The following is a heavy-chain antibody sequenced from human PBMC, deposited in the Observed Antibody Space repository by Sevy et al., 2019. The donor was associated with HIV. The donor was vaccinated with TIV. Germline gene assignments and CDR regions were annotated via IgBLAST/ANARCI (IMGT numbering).Heavy chain of an antibody. CDR1: GFMFNSYS. CDR2: INSGSGAI. J-gene: IGHJ4*02. Sequence: GESLKISCAASGFMFNSYSMNWVRQAPGTGLEWLSYINSGSGAISYADSVKGRFTISRDNAKNSLYLPMNSLRAEDTAVYYCVRTVSGTFRYYDYWGQGTLVTVSS. V-gene: IGHV3-48*01. CDR3: VRTVSGTFRYYDY. D-gene: IGHD3-16*02.